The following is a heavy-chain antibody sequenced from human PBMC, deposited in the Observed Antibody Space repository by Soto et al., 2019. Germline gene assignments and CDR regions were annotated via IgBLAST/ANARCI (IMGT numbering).Heavy chain of an antibody. D-gene: IGHD2-8*01. Sequence: EVQLVESGGGLVQPGGSLRLSCAASGFTFSSYDMHWVRQATGKGLEWVSAIGTAGDTYYPGSVKGRFTISRENAKNSLYLRMNSLRAGDTAVYYCARDGVYGSLSYWGQGTLVTVSS. V-gene: IGHV3-13*01. CDR1: GFTFSSYD. CDR2: IGTAGDT. CDR3: ARDGVYGSLSY. J-gene: IGHJ4*02.